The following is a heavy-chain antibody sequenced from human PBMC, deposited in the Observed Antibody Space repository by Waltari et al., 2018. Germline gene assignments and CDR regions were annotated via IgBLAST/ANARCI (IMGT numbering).Heavy chain of an antibody. CDR1: GYTFTSYY. D-gene: IGHD2-15*01. CDR2: INPSGGST. J-gene: IGHJ1*01. Sequence: QVQLVQSGAEVKKHGASVKVSCKASGYTFTSYYMHWVRQAPGQGLEWMGIINPSGGSTSYEQKFQGGVTMTRYTSTSTVYMGMSSLRAEDTAVYYCARGFGGSCPGEHWGQGTLVTVSS. V-gene: IGHV1-46*01. CDR3: ARGFGGSCPGEH.